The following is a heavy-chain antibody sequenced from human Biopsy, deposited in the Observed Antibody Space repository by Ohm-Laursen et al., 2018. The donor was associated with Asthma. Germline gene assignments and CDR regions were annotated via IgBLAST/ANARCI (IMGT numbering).Heavy chain of an antibody. CDR1: GYTFTNYA. J-gene: IGHJ5*02. V-gene: IGHV1-18*04. D-gene: IGHD4-11*01. CDR2: ISAYNGNT. CDR3: ARWTTPINGFDP. Sequence: ASVKVSCKTSGYTFTNYAICWVRQAPGQGLEWMGWISAYNGNTNYAQKFQGRLTLTTDTSTSTAHMELRSLRSDDTAVYYCARWTTPINGFDPWGQGTLVTVSS.